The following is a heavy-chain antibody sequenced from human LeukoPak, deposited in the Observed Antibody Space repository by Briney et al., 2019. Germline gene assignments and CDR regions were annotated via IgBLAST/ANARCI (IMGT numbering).Heavy chain of an antibody. CDR3: AREVSGSYFDY. V-gene: IGHV4-31*03. CDR2: IYYSGST. CDR1: GGSISSGGYY. D-gene: IGHD3-10*01. Sequence: SETLSHTCTVSGGSISSGGYYWSWIRQHPGKGLEWIGYIYYSGSTYYNPSLKSRVTISVDTSKNQFSLKLSSVTAADTAVYYCAREVSGSYFDYWGQGTLVTVSS. J-gene: IGHJ4*02.